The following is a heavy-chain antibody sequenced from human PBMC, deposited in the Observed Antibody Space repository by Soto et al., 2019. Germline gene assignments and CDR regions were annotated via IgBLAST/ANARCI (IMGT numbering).Heavy chain of an antibody. CDR3: ARELERVFHY. CDR1: GFTFSRYA. CDR2: IAYDGRNK. Sequence: QVQLLESGGGVVPPGRYLRLSCAASGFTFSRYAMHCVRQAPGQGLEGVAVIAYDGRNKYYADSVKGRFTISRDNSKNTLYLQMNSLRIEAAAVYYCARELERVFHYWGQGTLVTVSS. D-gene: IGHD1-1*01. V-gene: IGHV3-30*04. J-gene: IGHJ4*02.